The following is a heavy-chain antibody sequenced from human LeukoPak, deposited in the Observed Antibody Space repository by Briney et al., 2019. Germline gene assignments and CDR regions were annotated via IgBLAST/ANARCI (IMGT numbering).Heavy chain of an antibody. Sequence: GGSLRLSCAASGFTFSSYSMNWVRQAPGKGLEWVSSISSSSSYIYYADSVKGRFTISRDNAKNSLYLQMNSLRIEDTAMYYCARPLYTAAYDLWGQGTMVTVSS. J-gene: IGHJ3*01. CDR1: GFTFSSYS. CDR3: ARPLYTAAYDL. CDR2: ISSSSSYI. D-gene: IGHD3-16*01. V-gene: IGHV3-21*01.